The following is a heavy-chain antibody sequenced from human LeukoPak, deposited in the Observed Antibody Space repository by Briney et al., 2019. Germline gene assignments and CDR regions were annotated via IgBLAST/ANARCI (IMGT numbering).Heavy chain of an antibody. CDR2: ISAYNGNT. V-gene: IGHV1-18*01. CDR1: GYTFTSYG. Sequence: ASVKVSCKASGYTFTSYGISWVRQAPGQGLEWMGWISAYNGNTNYAQKFQGRVTITVDESTSTAYMELSSLRSEDTAVYYCARDDNWNDGFNWFDPWGQGTLVTVSS. CDR3: ARDDNWNDGFNWFDP. D-gene: IGHD1-1*01. J-gene: IGHJ5*02.